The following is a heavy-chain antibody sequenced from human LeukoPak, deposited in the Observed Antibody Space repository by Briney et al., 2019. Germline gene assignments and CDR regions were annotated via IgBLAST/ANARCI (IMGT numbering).Heavy chain of an antibody. Sequence: ASVKVSCKASGYTFTSYYMHWVRQAPAQGLEWMGIINPSGGSTSYAQKFQGRVTLTRDTSISTAYMELSSLRSEDTAVYYCAKHYQTTFDYWGQGTLVSVSS. J-gene: IGHJ4*02. CDR3: AKHYQTTFDY. V-gene: IGHV1-46*01. D-gene: IGHD1/OR15-1a*01. CDR2: INPSGGST. CDR1: GYTFTSYY.